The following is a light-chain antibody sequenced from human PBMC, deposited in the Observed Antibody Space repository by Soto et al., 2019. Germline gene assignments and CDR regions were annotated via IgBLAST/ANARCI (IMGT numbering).Light chain of an antibody. J-gene: IGLJ1*01. CDR2: EVS. CDR1: SSDVGGYNY. V-gene: IGLV2-14*01. Sequence: QSALTQPPSVSGSPGQSVTISCTGTSSDVGGYNYVSWYQQHPGKAPKLMIYEVSNRPSGVSNRFSGSKSGNTASLTISGLQAEDEADYYCSSYTSSGTYVFGTGTKLTVL. CDR3: SSYTSSGTYV.